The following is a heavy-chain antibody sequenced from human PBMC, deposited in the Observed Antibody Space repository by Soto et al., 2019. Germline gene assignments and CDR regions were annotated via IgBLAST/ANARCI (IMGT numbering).Heavy chain of an antibody. J-gene: IGHJ4*02. CDR3: ARDAPPADY. CDR2: VLPFLDVT. Sequence: SVKVSCKTSEDTFSIYTLSWVRQAPGQGLVWMGRVLPFLDVTTYSQKLQGRVTMTTDTSTSTAYMELRSLRSDDTAVYYCARDAPPADYWGQGTLVTVSS. CDR1: EDTFSIYT. V-gene: IGHV1-69*04.